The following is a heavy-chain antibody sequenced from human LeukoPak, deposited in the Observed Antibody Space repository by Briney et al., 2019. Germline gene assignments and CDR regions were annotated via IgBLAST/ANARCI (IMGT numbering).Heavy chain of an antibody. D-gene: IGHD1-7*01. Sequence: GRSLRLSCTASGFTFSSYAIHWARQAPGKGLEWAAVISIDGNNKFFADSVKGRFTISRDNSKNTVYLQMNSLRGEDTAVYYCARGVGNWNYDSWGQGSLVIVSS. V-gene: IGHV3-30-3*01. CDR1: GFTFSSYA. J-gene: IGHJ5*01. CDR2: ISIDGNNK. CDR3: ARGVGNWNYDS.